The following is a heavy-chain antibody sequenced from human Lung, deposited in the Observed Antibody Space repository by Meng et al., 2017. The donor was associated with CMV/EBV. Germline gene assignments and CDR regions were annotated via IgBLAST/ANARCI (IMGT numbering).Heavy chain of an antibody. CDR1: GLTLSDYY. Sequence: ASGLTLSDYYMDWVRQAPGKGLGWVARTRNKASDFTAEYAASVKGRFTISRDDSKNSLYLQMDSLKAEDTAVYHCARAGAGTRYFDYWGQGTLVTVSS. CDR2: TRNKASDFTA. V-gene: IGHV3-72*01. CDR3: ARAGAGTRYFDY. J-gene: IGHJ4*02. D-gene: IGHD1-14*01.